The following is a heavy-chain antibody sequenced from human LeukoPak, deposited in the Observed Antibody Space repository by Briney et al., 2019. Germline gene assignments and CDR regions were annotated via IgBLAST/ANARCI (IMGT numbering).Heavy chain of an antibody. V-gene: IGHV3-21*01. CDR3: ARDSGQDGSGILWYYGMDV. D-gene: IGHD3-10*01. J-gene: IGHJ6*02. CDR1: GFTFSSYS. CDR2: ISSSSYI. Sequence: GGSLRLSCAASGFTFSSYSMNWVRQAPGKGLEWVSSISSSSYIYYADSVKGRFTISRDNAKNSLYLQMNSLRAEDTAVYYCARDSGQDGSGILWYYGMDVWGQGTTVTVSS.